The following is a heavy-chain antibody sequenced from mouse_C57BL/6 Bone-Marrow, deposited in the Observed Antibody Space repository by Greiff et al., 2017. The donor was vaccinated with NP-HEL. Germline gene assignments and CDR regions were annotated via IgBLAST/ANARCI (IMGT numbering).Heavy chain of an antibody. CDR1: GYTFTSYW. Sequence: VQLQQPGAELVMPGASVKLSCKASGYTFTSYWMHWVKQRPGQGLEWIGEIDPSDSYTNYNQKFKGKSTLTVDKSSSNAFMQLSSLTSEDSSVYYCASLTETAWYGYWGQGTLVTVSA. CDR3: ASLTETAWYGY. V-gene: IGHV1-69*01. CDR2: IDPSDSYT. J-gene: IGHJ3*01.